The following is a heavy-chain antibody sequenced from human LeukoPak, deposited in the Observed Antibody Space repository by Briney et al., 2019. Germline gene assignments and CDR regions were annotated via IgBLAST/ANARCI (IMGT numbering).Heavy chain of an antibody. D-gene: IGHD2-2*01. CDR2: INHSGST. V-gene: IGHV4-34*01. CDR1: GGSFSGYY. J-gene: IGHJ4*02. CDR3: AGTRLYCSSTSCLFDY. Sequence: SETLSLTCAVYGGSFSGYYWSWIRQPPGKGLEWIGEINHSGSTNYSPSLKSRVTISVDTSKNQFSLKLSSVTAADTAVYYCAGTRLYCSSTSCLFDYWGQGTLVTVSS.